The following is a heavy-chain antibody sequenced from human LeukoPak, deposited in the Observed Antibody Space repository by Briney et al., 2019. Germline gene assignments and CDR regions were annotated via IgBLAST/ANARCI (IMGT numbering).Heavy chain of an antibody. Sequence: GGSLRLSCAASGFTFSSYWMSWVRQAPGKGLEWVSAISGSGGSTYYADSVKGRFTISRDNSKNTLYLQMNSLRAEDTAVYYCAKDPSMRFLEWFQGDYWGQGTLVTVSS. CDR3: AKDPSMRFLEWFQGDY. CDR1: GFTFSSYW. J-gene: IGHJ4*02. V-gene: IGHV3-23*01. CDR2: ISGSGGST. D-gene: IGHD3-3*01.